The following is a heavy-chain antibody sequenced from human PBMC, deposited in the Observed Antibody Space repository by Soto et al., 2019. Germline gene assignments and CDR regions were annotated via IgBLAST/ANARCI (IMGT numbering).Heavy chain of an antibody. CDR1: GDSVSSDTAA. V-gene: IGHV6-1*01. J-gene: IGHJ6*02. CDR3: ARAKEYTSSSGMDV. Sequence: TLSLTCAISGDSVSSDTAAWNWIRQSPSRGLEWLGRTYYRSKWYNDYAVSVKSRITLNPDTSKNQFSLQLNSLTPEDTAVYYCARAKEYTSSSGMDVWGQGITVT. D-gene: IGHD6-6*01. CDR2: TYYRSKWYN.